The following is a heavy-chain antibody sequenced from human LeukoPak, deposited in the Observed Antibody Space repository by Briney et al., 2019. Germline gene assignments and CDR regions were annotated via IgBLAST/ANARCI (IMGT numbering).Heavy chain of an antibody. D-gene: IGHD3-10*01. CDR1: GFTFTTYW. Sequence: GGSLRLSCAASGFTFTTYWMSWVRQAPGKGLEWVANIKQDGTEKYYVDSVKGRFTISRDTSKNTLYLQMNSLRADDTAVYYCARARRSGGITMIRGVKDRGWFDPWGQGTLVTVSS. J-gene: IGHJ5*02. CDR2: IKQDGTEK. CDR3: ARARRSGGITMIRGVKDRGWFDP. V-gene: IGHV3-7*01.